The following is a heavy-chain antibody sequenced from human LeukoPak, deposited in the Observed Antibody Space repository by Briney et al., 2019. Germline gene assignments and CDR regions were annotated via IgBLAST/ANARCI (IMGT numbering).Heavy chain of an antibody. J-gene: IGHJ3*01. CDR1: GGTFNNYA. CDR2: IVPILGIA. V-gene: IGHV1-69*04. Sequence: SVKVSFKASGGTFNNYAISWVRQAPGQGLEWMGRIVPILGIANYSQEFQGRLIITADKATSSAYMELRSLRSEDTAVYYCARDQGDNSYGYYAIWYAFDVWGQGTMVTVSS. D-gene: IGHD5-18*01. CDR3: ARDQGDNSYGYYAIWYAFDV.